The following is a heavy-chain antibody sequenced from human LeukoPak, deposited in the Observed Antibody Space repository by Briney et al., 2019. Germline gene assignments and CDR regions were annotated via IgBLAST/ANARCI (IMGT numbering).Heavy chain of an antibody. Sequence: PGGSLRLSCAASGFTFSSYGMHWVRQPPEKGLEWIGEVYHTGSTNYNPSLKSRVTISVDKSKNQLSLKLTSVTAADTAMYYCARAMYSNPYYFDYWGQGTLVTVSS. CDR1: GFTFSSYG. CDR3: ARAMYSNPYYFDY. D-gene: IGHD6-13*01. CDR2: VYHTGST. J-gene: IGHJ4*02. V-gene: IGHV4-4*02.